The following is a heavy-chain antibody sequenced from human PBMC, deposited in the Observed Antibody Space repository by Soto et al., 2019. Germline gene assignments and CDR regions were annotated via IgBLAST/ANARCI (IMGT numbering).Heavy chain of an antibody. CDR2: INAGNGNT. V-gene: IGHV1-3*01. J-gene: IGHJ6*02. Sequence: GASVKVSCKASGYTFTNYPVHWVRQAPGQRLEWMGWINAGNGNTKDSQKFQGRVTITRDTSASTAYMELSSLRSEDTAVYYCARNYYYAMDVWGQGTTVTVSS. CDR3: ARNYYYAMDV. CDR1: GYTFTNYP.